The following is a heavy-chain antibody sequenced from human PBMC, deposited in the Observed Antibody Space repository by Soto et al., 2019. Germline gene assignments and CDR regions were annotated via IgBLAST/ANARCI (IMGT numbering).Heavy chain of an antibody. CDR1: GGSLSGYF. CDR2: INHSGST. D-gene: IGHD3-3*01. V-gene: IGHV4-34*01. J-gene: IGHJ6*03. Sequence: QVHLEQWGAGLLKPSETLSLTCAVYGGSLSGYFWSWVRQPPGKGLEWIGEINHSGSTNYNPSLKSRVPISADTAKHQFSLRLSSVTAADSGIYFCARYHYYDFWIGSRHYMDAWGKGTTVTVSS. CDR3: ARYHYYDFWIGSRHYMDA.